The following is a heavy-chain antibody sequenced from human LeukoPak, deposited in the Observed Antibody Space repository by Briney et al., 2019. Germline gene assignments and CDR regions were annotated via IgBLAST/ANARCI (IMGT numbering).Heavy chain of an antibody. CDR1: GFTVSSNS. CDR2: IYSDNT. J-gene: IGHJ4*02. Sequence: PGGSLRLSCTVSGFTVSSNSMSWVRQAPGKGLEWVSFIYSDNTHYSDSVKGRFTISRDNSKNTLYLQMNSLRAEDTAVYYCARSNIAVAGIGGFLDYWGQGTLVTVSS. V-gene: IGHV3-53*01. D-gene: IGHD6-19*01. CDR3: ARSNIAVAGIGGFLDY.